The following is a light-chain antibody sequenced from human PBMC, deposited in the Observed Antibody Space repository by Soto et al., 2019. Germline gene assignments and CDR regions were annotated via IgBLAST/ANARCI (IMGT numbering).Light chain of an antibody. CDR3: TSYTTSITYV. CDR1: SSDVGGYNF. Sequence: QSVLTQPASVSGSPGQSITISCTGTSSDVGGYNFVSWYQRHPGKAPKLIIYDVSNRPSGVSNRFSGSKSGNTASLTISGLQAEDEADYYCTSYTTSITYVFGTGTKVTVL. J-gene: IGLJ1*01. V-gene: IGLV2-14*03. CDR2: DVS.